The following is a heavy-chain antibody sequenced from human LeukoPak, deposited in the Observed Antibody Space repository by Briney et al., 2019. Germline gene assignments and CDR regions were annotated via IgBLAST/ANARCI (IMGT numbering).Heavy chain of an antibody. CDR2: INHSGST. D-gene: IGHD2-2*02. V-gene: IGHV4-34*01. Sequence: PSETLSLTCAVYGGSFSGYYWSWIRQPPGKGLEWIGEINHSGSTNYNPSLKSRVTISVDTSKNQFSLKLSSVTAADTAVCYCAARHCSSTSCYKQRLNNFDYWGQGTLVTVSS. J-gene: IGHJ4*02. CDR3: AARHCSSTSCYKQRLNNFDY. CDR1: GGSFSGYY.